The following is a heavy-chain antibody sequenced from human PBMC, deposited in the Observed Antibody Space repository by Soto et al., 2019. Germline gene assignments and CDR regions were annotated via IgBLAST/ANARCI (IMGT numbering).Heavy chain of an antibody. V-gene: IGHV1-18*01. CDR3: ARMGDVTYYYYGLDV. D-gene: IGHD3-16*01. CDR1: GYSFTRYG. Sequence: QVQLVQSGAEVKKPGASVKVSCKASGYSFTRYGISWVRQAPGQGLEWMGWISGYNANTNYPENLQGRVTMTTDTSTSTAYTEVRNLISDDTAVYYCARMGDVTYYYYGLDVWGQGTTVTASS. J-gene: IGHJ6*02. CDR2: ISGYNANT.